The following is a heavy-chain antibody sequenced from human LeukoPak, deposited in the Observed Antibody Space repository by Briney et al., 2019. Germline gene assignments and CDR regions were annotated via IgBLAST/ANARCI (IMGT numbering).Heavy chain of an antibody. Sequence: PSETLSLTCTVSGGSVSSGSYYWSWIRQPPGKGLEWIGYIYYSGSTNYNPSLKSQVTISVDTSKNQFSLKLSSVTAADTAVFYCARVASGYDVFDIWGQGTMVTVSS. CDR3: ARVASGYDVFDI. D-gene: IGHD3-3*01. CDR2: IYYSGST. J-gene: IGHJ3*02. V-gene: IGHV4-61*01. CDR1: GGSVSSGSYY.